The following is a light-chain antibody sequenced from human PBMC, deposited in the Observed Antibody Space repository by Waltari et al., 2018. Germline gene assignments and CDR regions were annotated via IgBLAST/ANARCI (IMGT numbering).Light chain of an antibody. CDR3: QQYHSPPYT. J-gene: IGKJ2*01. Sequence: DIVMTPSPDSLAVSLGERATINCKSTQSVLHSPVNKDYLAWFQQRPGQPPKLLIYWASTRESGVPDRFSGSGSGTDFTLTISSLQAEDMAVYYCQQYHSPPYTFGQGTKLEIK. CDR1: QSVLHSPVNKDY. CDR2: WAS. V-gene: IGKV4-1*01.